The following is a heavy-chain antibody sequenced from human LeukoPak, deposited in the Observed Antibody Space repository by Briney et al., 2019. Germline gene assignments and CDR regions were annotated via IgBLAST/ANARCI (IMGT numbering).Heavy chain of an antibody. V-gene: IGHV3-30*18. CDR1: GFTFSSYG. D-gene: IGHD3-22*01. J-gene: IGHJ4*02. CDR3: AKQGYYYDSSGYYWYYFDY. Sequence: PGGSLRLSCAASGFTFSSYGMHWVRQAPGKGLEWVAVISYDGSNKYYADSVKGRFTISRDNSKNTLYLQMNSLRAEDTAVYYCAKQGYYYDSSGYYWYYFDYWGQGTLVTVSS. CDR2: ISYDGSNK.